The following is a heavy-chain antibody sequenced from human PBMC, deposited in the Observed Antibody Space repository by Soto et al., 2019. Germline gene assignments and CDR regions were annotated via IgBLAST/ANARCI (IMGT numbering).Heavy chain of an antibody. J-gene: IGHJ6*02. Sequence: ASVKVSCKTSGYTFTRNGISWVRQAPGQGLEWMGWISPNSGNTKYAQKLQGRVIMTADTSTSTAYMELRSLRSDDTAVYYCVKDRDSNSWPSRDVWGPGTTVTVSS. V-gene: IGHV1-18*01. CDR1: GYTFTRNG. CDR2: ISPNSGNT. CDR3: VKDRDSNSWPSRDV. D-gene: IGHD3-22*01.